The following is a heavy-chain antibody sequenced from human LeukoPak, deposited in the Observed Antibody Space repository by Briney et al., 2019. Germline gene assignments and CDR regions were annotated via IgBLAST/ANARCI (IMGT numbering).Heavy chain of an antibody. D-gene: IGHD2-2*01. CDR1: GFTFSSYA. CDR3: AKDKGRSSSTVVPAAIAPAAMDV. J-gene: IGHJ6*03. Sequence: PGGSLRLSCAASGFTFSSYAMSWVRQAPGKGLEWVSAISGSGGSTYYADSVKGRFTISRDNSKNTLYLQMNSLRAEDTAVYYCAKDKGRSSSTVVPAAIAPAAMDVWGKGTTVTVSS. CDR2: ISGSGGST. V-gene: IGHV3-23*01.